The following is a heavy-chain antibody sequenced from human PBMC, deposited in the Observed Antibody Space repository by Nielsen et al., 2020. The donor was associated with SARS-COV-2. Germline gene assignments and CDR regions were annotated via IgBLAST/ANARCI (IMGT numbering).Heavy chain of an antibody. J-gene: IGHJ3*02. CDR1: GFTFDDYA. CDR2: ISWNSGSI. D-gene: IGHD6-13*01. Sequence: SLKISCAASGFTFDDYAMHWVRQAPGKGLEWVSGISWNSGSIGYADSVKGRSTISRDNARNSLYLQMNSLRAEDTALYYCAKDSSYSSSWSDAFDIWGQGTMVTVSS. V-gene: IGHV3-9*01. CDR3: AKDSSYSSSWSDAFDI.